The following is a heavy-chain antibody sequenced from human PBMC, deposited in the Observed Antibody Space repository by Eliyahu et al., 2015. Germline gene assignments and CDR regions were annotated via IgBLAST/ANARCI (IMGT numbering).Heavy chain of an antibody. J-gene: IGHJ4*02. CDR3: ASLNYDILTGYDY. CDR1: GGSXSRSNYF. Sequence: QLQLQESGPGLVKPSEXLXXTCTVXGGSXSRSNYFWGWIRQPPGKGLEWIGSINYSRXTYYSPSLKSRVTISLDTPKNQFSLRLSSVTAADTAVYYCASLNYDILTGYDYWGQGTLVTASS. V-gene: IGHV4-39*01. CDR2: INYSRXT. D-gene: IGHD3-9*01.